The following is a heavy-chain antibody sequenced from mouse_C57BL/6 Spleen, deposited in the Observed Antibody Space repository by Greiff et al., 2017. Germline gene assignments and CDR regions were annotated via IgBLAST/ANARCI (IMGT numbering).Heavy chain of an antibody. V-gene: IGHV1-59*01. D-gene: IGHD3-2*02. CDR1: GYTFTSYW. Sequence: QVQLQQPGAELVRPGTSVKLSCKASGYTFTSYWMHWVKQRPGQGLEWIGVIDPSDSYTNYNQKFKGKATLTVDTSSSTAYMQLSSLTSEDSAVYYCARTAQALYYARDYWGQGTSVTVSS. CDR2: IDPSDSYT. J-gene: IGHJ4*01. CDR3: ARTAQALYYARDY.